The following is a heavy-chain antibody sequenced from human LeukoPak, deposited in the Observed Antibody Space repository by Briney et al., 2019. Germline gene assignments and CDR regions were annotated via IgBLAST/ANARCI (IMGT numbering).Heavy chain of an antibody. CDR1: GGSISSSSYY. V-gene: IGHV4-39*01. D-gene: IGHD5-24*01. Sequence: SETLSLTCTVSGGSISSSSYYWGWIRQPPGKGLEWIGSIYYSGSTYYNPSLKSRVTISVDTSKNQFSLKLSSVTAADTAVYYCARGQKMAARGKFDYWGQGTLVTVSS. J-gene: IGHJ4*02. CDR2: IYYSGST. CDR3: ARGQKMAARGKFDY.